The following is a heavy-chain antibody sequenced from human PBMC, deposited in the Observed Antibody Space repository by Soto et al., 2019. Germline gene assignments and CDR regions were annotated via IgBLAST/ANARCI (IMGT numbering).Heavy chain of an antibody. D-gene: IGHD5-12*01. CDR1: GFTFSSYA. J-gene: IGHJ4*02. V-gene: IGHV3-23*01. CDR2: ISGRGGST. Sequence: GGSLRLSCAASGFTFSSYAMSWVRQAPGKGLEGVSAISGRGGSTYYADSVKGRFTISRDNSKNTLYLQMNSLRVEDTAVYYCAKDHRLRDGYNYFDYWGQGTLVTVSS. CDR3: AKDHRLRDGYNYFDY.